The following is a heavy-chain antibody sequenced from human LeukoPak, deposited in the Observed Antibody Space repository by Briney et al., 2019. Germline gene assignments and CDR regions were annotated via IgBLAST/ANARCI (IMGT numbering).Heavy chain of an antibody. D-gene: IGHD3-10*01. Sequence: PGGSLRLSCAASGFSFSSYWMHWVRQAPGKGLVWVARISPDGSSALSADSGRGRCTISRDNADNTLYLQLSSLRAEDTAVDYCARVRFCPRCHFDYWGQGTLVTVSS. CDR3: ARVRFCPRCHFDY. V-gene: IGHV3-74*03. CDR2: ISPDGSSA. CDR1: GFSFSSYW. J-gene: IGHJ4*02.